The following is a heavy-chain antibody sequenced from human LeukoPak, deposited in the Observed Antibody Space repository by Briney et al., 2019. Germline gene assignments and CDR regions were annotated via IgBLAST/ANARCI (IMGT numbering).Heavy chain of an antibody. D-gene: IGHD6-6*01. J-gene: IGHJ4*02. Sequence: GRSLRLSCAASGFTFSSYAMHWVRQAPGKGLEWVAVISYDGSNKYYADSVKGRFTISRDNSKNTLYLQMNSLRAEDTAVYYCARGGMSIAAPAFDYWGQGTLVTVSS. V-gene: IGHV3-30-3*01. CDR1: GFTFSSYA. CDR3: ARGGMSIAAPAFDY. CDR2: ISYDGSNK.